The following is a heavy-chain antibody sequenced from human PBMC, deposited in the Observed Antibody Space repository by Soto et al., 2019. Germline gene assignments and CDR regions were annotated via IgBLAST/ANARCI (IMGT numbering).Heavy chain of an antibody. J-gene: IGHJ5*02. V-gene: IGHV1-18*01. CDR2: MSAYNGNT. D-gene: IGHD3-3*01. CDR3: ARLAIFGVDLTWFDP. CDR1: GYTFTNYR. Sequence: GXSVKVSCKASGYTFTNYRISLVRHSPGQGLEWMASMSAYNGNTNYAQKLQRRVTMTTDTSTSTAYMELRSLRSDDTAVYYCARLAIFGVDLTWFDPWGQGTMVTVS.